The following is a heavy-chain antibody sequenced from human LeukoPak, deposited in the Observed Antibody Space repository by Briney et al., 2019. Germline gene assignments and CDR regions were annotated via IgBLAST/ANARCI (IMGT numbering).Heavy chain of an antibody. CDR1: GGSFSGYY. V-gene: IGHV4-34*01. Sequence: NSSETLSLTCAVYGGSFSGYYWSWIRQPPGKGLEWIGEINHSGSTNYNPSLKSRVTISVDTSKNQFSLKLSSVTAADTAVYYCARGPGTVVPAAIPWFDPWGQGTLVTVSS. J-gene: IGHJ5*02. CDR2: INHSGST. D-gene: IGHD2-2*02. CDR3: ARGPGTVVPAAIPWFDP.